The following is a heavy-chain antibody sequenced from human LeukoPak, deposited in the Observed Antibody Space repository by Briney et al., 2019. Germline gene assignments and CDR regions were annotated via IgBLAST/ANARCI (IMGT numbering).Heavy chain of an antibody. J-gene: IGHJ5*02. V-gene: IGHV3-23*01. CDR2: INASGGNT. Sequence: GGSLRLSCAASGFAFNFYAMTWVRQAPGKRLQWVSPINASGGNTYYAESVRGRFTISRDNSKDTLYLQLNSLTAEDTAIYYCAKPISGGLAVSADWFDPWGQGTLVAVSS. CDR3: AKPISGGLAVSADWFDP. D-gene: IGHD6-19*01. CDR1: GFAFNFYA.